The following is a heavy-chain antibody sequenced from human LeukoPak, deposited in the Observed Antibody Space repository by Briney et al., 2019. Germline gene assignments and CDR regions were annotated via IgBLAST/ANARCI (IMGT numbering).Heavy chain of an antibody. J-gene: IGHJ4*02. CDR3: AKDGYSGSWPIDY. V-gene: IGHV3-9*01. D-gene: IGHD6-13*01. CDR2: ISWNSGSI. CDR1: GFTFDDYA. Sequence: PGRSLRLSCAASGFTFDDYAMHWVRQAPGKGLEWVSGISWNSGSIGYADSVKGRFTISRDNSKNTLYLQMNSLRAEDTAVYYCAKDGYSGSWPIDYWGQGTLVTVSS.